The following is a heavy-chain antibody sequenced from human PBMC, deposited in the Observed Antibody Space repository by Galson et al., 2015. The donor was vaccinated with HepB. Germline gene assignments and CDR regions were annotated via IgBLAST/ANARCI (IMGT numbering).Heavy chain of an antibody. Sequence: LRLSCAVSGFPFTDYAFHWVRQAPGKGLEWVSLISFDGSTKHYADSVKGRFTISRDNSRNTLYLQMNSLRPEDTAVYYCARRAISVTPLSYYFDYWGQGTLVTVSS. J-gene: IGHJ4*02. CDR3: ARRAISVTPLSYYFDY. CDR2: ISFDGSTK. D-gene: IGHD4-11*01. CDR1: GFPFTDYA. V-gene: IGHV3-30-3*01.